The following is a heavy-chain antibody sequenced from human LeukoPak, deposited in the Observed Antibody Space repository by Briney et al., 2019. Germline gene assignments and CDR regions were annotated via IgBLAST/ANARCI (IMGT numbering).Heavy chain of an antibody. V-gene: IGHV1-69*01. J-gene: IGHJ6*03. CDR3: ARARPENYYYYYMDV. CDR1: GGTFISYA. D-gene: IGHD1-14*01. Sequence: SVKVSCKASGGTFISYAISWVRQAPGQGLEWMGGIIPIFGTANYAQKFQGRVTITADESTSTAYMELSSLRAEDTAVYYCARARPENYYYYYMDVWGKGTTVTVSS. CDR2: IIPIFGTA.